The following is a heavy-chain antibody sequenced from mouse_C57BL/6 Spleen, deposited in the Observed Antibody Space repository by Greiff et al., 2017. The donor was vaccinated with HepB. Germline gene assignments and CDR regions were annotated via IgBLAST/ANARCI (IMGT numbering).Heavy chain of an antibody. V-gene: IGHV5-17*01. CDR3: ARGSSYWYFDV. CDR1: GFTFSDYG. Sequence: EVQPVESGGGLVKPGGSLKLSCAASGFTFSDYGMHWVRQAPEKGLEWVAYISSGSSTIYYADTVKGRFTISRDNAKNTLFLQMTSLRSEDTAMYYCARGSSYWYFDVWGTGTTVTVSS. J-gene: IGHJ1*03. CDR2: ISSGSSTI. D-gene: IGHD1-1*01.